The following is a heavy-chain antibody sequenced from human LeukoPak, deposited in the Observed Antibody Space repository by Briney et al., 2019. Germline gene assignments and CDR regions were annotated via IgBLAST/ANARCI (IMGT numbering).Heavy chain of an antibody. CDR2: ISGAGGST. V-gene: IGHV3-23*01. CDR1: GFTFSSYA. CDR3: VKLRTGTATNFDY. Sequence: GGSLRLSCAASGFTFSSYAMSWVRQAPGKGLGWVSGISGAGGSTYYADSVKGRFTISRDNSKDTLYLQMNSPRAEDTAIYYCVKLRTGTATNFDYWAREPWSPSP. D-gene: IGHD1-1*01. J-gene: IGHJ4*02.